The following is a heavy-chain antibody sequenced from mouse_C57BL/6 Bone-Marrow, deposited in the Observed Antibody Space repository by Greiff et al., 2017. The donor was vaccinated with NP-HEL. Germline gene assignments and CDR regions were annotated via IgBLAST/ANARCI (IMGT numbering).Heavy chain of an antibody. J-gene: IGHJ1*03. CDR1: GYTFTSYW. CDR2: INPSNGGT. CDR3: ARDYYGTSTRRYFDV. V-gene: IGHV1-53*01. D-gene: IGHD1-1*01. Sequence: QVQLQQSGTELVKPGASVKLSCKASGYTFTSYWMHWVKQRPGQGLEWIGNINPSNGGTNYNEKFKSKATLTVDKSSSTAYMQLSSLTSEDSAVYYCARDYYGTSTRRYFDVWGTGTTVTVSS.